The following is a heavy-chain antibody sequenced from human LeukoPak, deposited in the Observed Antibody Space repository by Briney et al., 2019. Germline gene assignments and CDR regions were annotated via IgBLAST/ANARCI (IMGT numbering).Heavy chain of an antibody. J-gene: IGHJ3*02. CDR1: GYNFTSHW. CDR3: ARRYYYDSSGYYLAHDAFDI. Sequence: HGESLQISCKGSGYNFTSHWIGWVRQMPGKGLERMGITYPGDSETRYSPSFRGQVTISADKSISTAYLQWSSLKASDTAMYYCARRYYYDSSGYYLAHDAFDIWGQGTMVTVSS. CDR2: TYPGDSET. V-gene: IGHV5-51*01. D-gene: IGHD3-22*01.